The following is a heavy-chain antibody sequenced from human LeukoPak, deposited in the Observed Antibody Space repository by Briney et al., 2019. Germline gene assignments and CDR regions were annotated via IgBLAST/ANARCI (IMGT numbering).Heavy chain of an antibody. V-gene: IGHV3-21*01. CDR1: GFTFSDYD. CDR2: ISGLSTHI. D-gene: IGHD6-13*01. Sequence: PGGSLRLSCSASGFTFSDYDMNWVRQAPGKGLEWVSSISGLSTHIYYGDSVKGRFSISRDNAKNSVYLQMNSLGVEDTAVYYCARGSAAAGTYWFDPWGQGTLVTVSP. J-gene: IGHJ5*02. CDR3: ARGSAAAGTYWFDP.